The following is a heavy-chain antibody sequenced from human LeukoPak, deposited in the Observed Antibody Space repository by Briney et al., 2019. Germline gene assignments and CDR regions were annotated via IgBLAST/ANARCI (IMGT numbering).Heavy chain of an antibody. CDR3: ARVRYYYASGSYWYYYYYYMDV. Sequence: EGSLRLSCGASGFTFTSYWMSWVRQAPGKGLEWVANIKKDGSEKYYVDSVKGRFTISRDNAKNSLYLQMNSLRAEDTAVYYCARVRYYYASGSYWYYYYYYMDVWGKGTTVTISS. CDR1: GFTFTSYW. CDR2: IKKDGSEK. D-gene: IGHD3-10*01. V-gene: IGHV3-7*01. J-gene: IGHJ6*03.